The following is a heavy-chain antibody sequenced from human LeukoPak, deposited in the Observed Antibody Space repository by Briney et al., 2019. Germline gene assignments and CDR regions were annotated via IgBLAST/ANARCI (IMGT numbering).Heavy chain of an antibody. J-gene: IGHJ3*02. CDR1: GFTFSSYW. V-gene: IGHV3-7*01. Sequence: GGSLRLSCAASGFTFSSYWMSWVRQAPGKGLEWVANIKQDGSEKYYVDSVKGRFTISRDNAKNSLYLQMNILRAEDTAVYYCATDVRDCGSTSCYSDAFDIWGQGTMVTLSS. D-gene: IGHD2-2*02. CDR2: IKQDGSEK. CDR3: ATDVRDCGSTSCYSDAFDI.